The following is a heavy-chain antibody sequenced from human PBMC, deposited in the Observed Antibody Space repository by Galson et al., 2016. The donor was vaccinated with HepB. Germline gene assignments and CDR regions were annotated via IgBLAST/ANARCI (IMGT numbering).Heavy chain of an antibody. CDR3: AKERGSRHTMVRGVLDPFDI. J-gene: IGHJ3*02. V-gene: IGHV3-23*01. D-gene: IGHD3-10*01. CDR1: GFTVNNNQ. Sequence: SLRLSCAASGFTVNNNQMAWVRQAPGKGLEWVSAIRGSGNGIDYADSVKGRFTISRDNSKNTLYLQMSSLRAEDTAVYYCAKERGSRHTMVRGVLDPFDIWGQGTLVTVSS. CDR2: IRGSGNGI.